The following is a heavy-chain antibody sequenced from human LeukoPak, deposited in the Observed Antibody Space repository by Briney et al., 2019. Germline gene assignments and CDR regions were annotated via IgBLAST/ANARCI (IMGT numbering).Heavy chain of an antibody. V-gene: IGHV3-48*02. J-gene: IGHJ4*02. CDR1: GFTFSSYS. Sequence: GGSLRLSCAASGFTFSSYSMNWVRQAPGKGLEWVSYISSSSSTIYYADSVKGGFTISRDNAKNSLYLQMNSLRDKDTAVYYCARERRETVGATFYFDYWGQGTLVTVSS. D-gene: IGHD1-26*01. CDR3: ARERRETVGATFYFDY. CDR2: ISSSSSTI.